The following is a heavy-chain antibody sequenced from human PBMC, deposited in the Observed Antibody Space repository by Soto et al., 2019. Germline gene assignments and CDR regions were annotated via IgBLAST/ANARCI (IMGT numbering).Heavy chain of an antibody. Sequence: SETLSLTSTVSGGSISSSSYYWGWIRQPPGKGLEWIGSIYYSGSTYYNPSLKSRVTISVDTSKNQFSLKLSSVTAADTAVYYCARHGLGRENASGNWFDPWGQGTLVTVSS. J-gene: IGHJ5*02. CDR2: IYYSGST. CDR1: GGSISSSSYY. CDR3: ARHGLGRENASGNWFDP. D-gene: IGHD1-1*01. V-gene: IGHV4-39*01.